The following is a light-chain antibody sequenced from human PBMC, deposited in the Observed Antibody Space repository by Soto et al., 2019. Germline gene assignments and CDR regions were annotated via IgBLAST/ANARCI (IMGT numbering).Light chain of an antibody. CDR1: QSISSY. Sequence: DVQMTQSASCLSAYVGDRVTITCRASQSISSYLNWYQQKPGKAPKLLIYVASSLQCWVPSWFSCSGSGSDFTFTISCLQSEDCATYYCKQYYILPRPFGQGT. CDR2: VAS. J-gene: IGKJ1*01. V-gene: IGKV1-39*01. CDR3: KQYYILPRP.